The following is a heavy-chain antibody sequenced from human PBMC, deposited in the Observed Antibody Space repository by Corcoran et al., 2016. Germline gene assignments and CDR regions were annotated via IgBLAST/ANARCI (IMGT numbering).Heavy chain of an antibody. Sequence: QVTLRESGPALVKPTQTLTLTCTFSGFSLSTSGMCVSWIRQPPGKALEWLALIDWDDDKYYSTSLKTRLTISKDNSKNQVVLTMTNLDPVDTATYYCARTLCGALGRSGGHWGQGTLVTVSS. V-gene: IGHV2-70*01. CDR1: GFSLSTSGMC. J-gene: IGHJ4*02. CDR3: ARTLCGALGRSGGH. D-gene: IGHD2-15*01. CDR2: IDWDDDK.